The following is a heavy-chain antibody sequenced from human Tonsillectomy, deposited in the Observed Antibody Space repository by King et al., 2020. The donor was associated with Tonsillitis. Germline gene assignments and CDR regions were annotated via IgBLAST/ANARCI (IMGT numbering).Heavy chain of an antibody. V-gene: IGHV3-30-3*01. CDR1: GFTFSSYA. Sequence: VQLVESGGGVVQPGRSLRLSCAASGFTFSSYAMHWVRQAPGKGLEWVAVISYDGSNKYYADSVKGRFTISRDNSKNTLYLQMNSLRAEDTAVYYCRAVAGNTHPKARLGGDYWGQGTLVTVSS. D-gene: IGHD6-19*01. J-gene: IGHJ4*02. CDR3: RAVAGNTHPKARLGGDY. CDR2: ISYDGSNK.